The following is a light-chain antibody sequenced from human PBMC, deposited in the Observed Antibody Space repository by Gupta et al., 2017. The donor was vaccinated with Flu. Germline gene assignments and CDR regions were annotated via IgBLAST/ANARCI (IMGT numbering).Light chain of an antibody. CDR2: GYN. V-gene: IGLV1-44*01. J-gene: IGLJ3*02. CDR1: SSKIGSNT. CDR3: ASWDDSLNAWV. Sequence: SELTQPPSVSGAPGQRVIISRSVTSSKIGSNTENWFQQLPGTAPRLLIYGYNPRPSGVPDRFSGSKSGTSASLAISGLHSEDEGDYYCASWDDSLNAWVFGGGTKLTVL.